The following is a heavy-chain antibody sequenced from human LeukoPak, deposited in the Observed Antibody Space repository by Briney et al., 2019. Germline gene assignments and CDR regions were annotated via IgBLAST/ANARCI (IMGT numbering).Heavy chain of an antibody. D-gene: IGHD5-12*01. J-gene: IGHJ4*02. V-gene: IGHV3-30*18. CDR2: ISYDGSNK. CDR1: GFTFSSYG. CDR3: AKVGRRGYSGCDSFDY. Sequence: GGSLRLACAASGFTFSSYGMHWVRQAPGKGLEWVAVISYDGSNKYHADSVKGRFTISRDNSKNTLYLQMNSLRAEDTAVYYCAKVGRRGYSGCDSFDYWGQGTLVTVSS.